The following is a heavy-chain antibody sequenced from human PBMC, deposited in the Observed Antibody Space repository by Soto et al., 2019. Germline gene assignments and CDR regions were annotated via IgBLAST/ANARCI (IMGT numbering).Heavy chain of an antibody. D-gene: IGHD3-22*01. CDR3: AREINTDSSAYYSFAH. CDR2: GSTTNAAT. CDR1: GYHFTAYG. J-gene: IGHJ4*02. Sequence: QVQLVQSGPEVKMPGSSVKVSCKTSGYHFTAYGLAWLRQAPGQRPEWMGWGSTTNAATNYAEKFHGSVTITTAKVPNTTYMELRSLRSDDTAVYYCAREINTDSSAYYSFAHWGQGTLVTVSS. V-gene: IGHV1-18*01.